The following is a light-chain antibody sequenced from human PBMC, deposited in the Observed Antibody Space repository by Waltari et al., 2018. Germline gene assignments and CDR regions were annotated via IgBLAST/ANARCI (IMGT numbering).Light chain of an antibody. CDR1: QSISGS. Sequence: DIQMTQSQSSLSASVGDRVTINCRARQSISGSLNWYQQKPGKAPKLLIYAASTLQSGVPSRFSGSGSGTDFTLTINRLQPEDFATYFCQQSYNDPLTFGGGTKMEIK. CDR3: QQSYNDPLT. V-gene: IGKV1-39*01. J-gene: IGKJ4*01. CDR2: AAS.